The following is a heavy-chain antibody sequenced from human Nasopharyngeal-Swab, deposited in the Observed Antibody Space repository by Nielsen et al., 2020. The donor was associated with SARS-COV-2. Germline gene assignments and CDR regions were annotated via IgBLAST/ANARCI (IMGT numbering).Heavy chain of an antibody. J-gene: IGHJ4*03. D-gene: IGHD4-17*01. V-gene: IGHV3-30*03. CDR1: GFSFISFG. CDR3: TGDASYGDYRSGAFDI. CDR2: ISHDGDNE. Sequence: GGSLRLSCAASGFSFISFGMHWVRQAPGKGLEWVSVISHDGDNEFYADSVRGRFTISRDNSKNVLYLQMNSLRPDDTAVYYCTGDASYGDYRSGAFDIWGQGTQVTVSS.